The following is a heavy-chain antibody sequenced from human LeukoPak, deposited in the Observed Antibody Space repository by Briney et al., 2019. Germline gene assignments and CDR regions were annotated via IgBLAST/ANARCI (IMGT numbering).Heavy chain of an antibody. J-gene: IGHJ3*02. V-gene: IGHV3-30*14. CDR2: ISYDGSNK. Sequence: GRSLRLSCAASGFTFSSYAMHWVRQAPGKGLEWVAVISYDGSNKYYADSVKGRFTISRDNSKNTLYLQMNSLRAEDTAVYYCARECVNGGSCMYAFDIWGQGTMVTVSS. CDR3: ARECVNGGSCMYAFDI. D-gene: IGHD2-15*01. CDR1: GFTFSSYA.